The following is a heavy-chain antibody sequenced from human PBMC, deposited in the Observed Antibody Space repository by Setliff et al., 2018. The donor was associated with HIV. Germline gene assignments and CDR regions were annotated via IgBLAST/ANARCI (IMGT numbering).Heavy chain of an antibody. J-gene: IGHJ4*02. V-gene: IGHV4-31*03. CDR3: AGGRYFRDIRDSRFDF. D-gene: IGHD3-9*01. CDR2: MYHSGST. CDR1: GVSITTDGYY. Sequence: PSETLSLTCSVSGVSITTDGYYWSWIRHHPGKGLEWIGYMYHSGSTYYNASLASRLIMSLDPSKNQFSLKLNSMTAADTAMYYCAGGRYFRDIRDSRFDFWGQGMLVTVSS.